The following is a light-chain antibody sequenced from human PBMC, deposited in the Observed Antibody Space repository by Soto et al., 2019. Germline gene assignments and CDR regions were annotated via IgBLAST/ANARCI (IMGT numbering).Light chain of an antibody. CDR2: EVN. V-gene: IGLV2-23*02. J-gene: IGLJ1*01. CDR1: SSDVGRYDL. Sequence: SVLTQPASVSGSPGQSITISCTGTSSDVGRYDLVSWYQHHPGHAPKLIIAEVNKRPSGVSNRFSGSKSGNTASLTISGLQADDEADYHCCSFAGTSTVGFGTGTKVTV. CDR3: CSFAGTSTVG.